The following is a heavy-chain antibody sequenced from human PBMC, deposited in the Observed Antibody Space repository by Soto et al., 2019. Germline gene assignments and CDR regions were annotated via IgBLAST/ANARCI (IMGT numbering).Heavy chain of an antibody. CDR3: ARLPYCSSTSCRNYYYYYGMDV. CDR2: IYPGDSDT. D-gene: IGHD2-2*01. V-gene: IGHV5-51*01. CDR1: GYSFTSYW. J-gene: IGHJ6*02. Sequence: HGESLKISCKGSGYSFTSYWIGWVRQMPGKGLEWMGIIYPGDSDTRYSPSFQGQVTISADKSISTAYLQWSSLKASDTAMYYCARLPYCSSTSCRNYYYYYGMDVWGQGTTVTV.